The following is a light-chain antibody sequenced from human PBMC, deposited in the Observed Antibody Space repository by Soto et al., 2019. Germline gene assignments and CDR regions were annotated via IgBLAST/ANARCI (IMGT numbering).Light chain of an antibody. CDR2: AAS. CDR3: QQSYSKWT. CDR1: QGISNY. J-gene: IGKJ1*01. V-gene: IGKV1-27*01. Sequence: DIQMTQSPSSLSASVGDRVTITCRASQGISNYLAWYQQKPGKVPKLLIYAASTLQSGVPSRFSGSGSGTDFTLTISSLQPEDVATYYCQQSYSKWTFGQGTKVEIK.